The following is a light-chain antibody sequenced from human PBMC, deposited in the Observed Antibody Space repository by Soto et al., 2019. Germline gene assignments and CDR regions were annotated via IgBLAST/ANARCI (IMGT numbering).Light chain of an antibody. CDR2: DVS. J-gene: IGLJ1*01. V-gene: IGLV2-14*01. CDR1: SSDVGGYNY. CDR3: SSYTSSSTYV. Sequence: HSSLTQPASVSGSPGQALPISCTGTSSDVGGYNYVSWYQQHPGKAPKLMIYDVSNRPSGVSNRFSGSKSGNTASLTISGLQAEDEADYYCSSYTSSSTYVFGTGTKVTVL.